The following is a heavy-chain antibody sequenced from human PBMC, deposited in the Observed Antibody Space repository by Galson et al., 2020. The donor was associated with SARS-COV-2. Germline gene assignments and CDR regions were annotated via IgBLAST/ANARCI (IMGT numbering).Heavy chain of an antibody. CDR1: GGSISSSSYY. Sequence: SATLSLTCAVYGGSISSSSYYWGWIRQPPGKGREWIGSINYSGSTYYNPSLKSRVTISVDTSKNQFSLKLSSVTAADTAVYYCARLRELLWFGVPEYYVDYWGHGTRVTVSS. CDR3: ARLRELLWFGVPEYYVDY. CDR2: INYSGST. J-gene: IGHJ4*01. D-gene: IGHD3-10*01. V-gene: IGHV4-39*01.